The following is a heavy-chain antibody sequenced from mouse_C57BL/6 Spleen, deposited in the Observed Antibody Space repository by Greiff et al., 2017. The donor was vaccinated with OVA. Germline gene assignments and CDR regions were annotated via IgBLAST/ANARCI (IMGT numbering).Heavy chain of an antibody. CDR3: ARSGTLQPNYYGSSYDAMDY. CDR2: IYPRSGNT. D-gene: IGHD1-1*01. CDR1: GYTFTSYG. V-gene: IGHV1-81*01. J-gene: IGHJ4*01. Sequence: QVQLQQSGAELARPGASVKLSCKASGYTFTSYGISWVKQRTGQGLEWIGEIYPRSGNTYYNEKFKGKATLTADKSSSTAYMELRSLTSEDSAVYFCARSGTLQPNYYGSSYDAMDYWGQGTSVTVSS.